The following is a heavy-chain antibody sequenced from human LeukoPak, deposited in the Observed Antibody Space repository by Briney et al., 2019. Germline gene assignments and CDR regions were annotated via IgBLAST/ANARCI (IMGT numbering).Heavy chain of an antibody. J-gene: IGHJ4*02. V-gene: IGHV3-48*03. CDR3: ARDSGSGTTGNEFDY. Sequence: PGGSPRLSCAASGFTFSNYEMNWVRQAPGKGLEWVAYISESGSLIYYADSVMGRFTISRDNSKNSLFLQMSSLRAEDTAVYYCARDSGSGTTGNEFDYWGQGTLVSVSS. CDR2: ISESGSLI. CDR1: GFTFSNYE. D-gene: IGHD1-1*01.